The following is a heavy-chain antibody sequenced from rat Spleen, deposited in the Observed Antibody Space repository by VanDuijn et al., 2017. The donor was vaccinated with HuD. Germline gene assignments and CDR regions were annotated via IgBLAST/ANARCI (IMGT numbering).Heavy chain of an antibody. D-gene: IGHD4-6*01. CDR3: ARGYYLAFAY. J-gene: IGHJ3*01. CDR1: GYSITSNY. CDR2: ISYSGST. V-gene: IGHV3-1*01. Sequence: EVQLQESGPGLVKPSQSLSLTCSVTGYSITSNYWGWIRKFPGNKMEWIGHISYSGSTSYNPSLKSRISITRDTSKNQFFLQVDSVTTEDTATYSCARGYYLAFAYWGQGTLVTLSS.